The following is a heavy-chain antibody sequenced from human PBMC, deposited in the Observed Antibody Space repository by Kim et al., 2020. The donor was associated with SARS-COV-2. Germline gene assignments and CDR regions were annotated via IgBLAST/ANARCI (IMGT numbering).Heavy chain of an antibody. V-gene: IGHV4-4*02. Sequence: SETLSLTCAVSGGSISSSNWWSWVRQPPGKGLEWIGEIYHSGSTNYNPSLKSRVTISVDKSKNQFSLKLSSVTAADTAVYYCARDPAGGTNPEYYYYGMDVWGQGTTVTVSS. CDR1: GGSISSSNW. J-gene: IGHJ6*02. CDR3: ARDPAGGTNPEYYYYGMDV. CDR2: IYHSGST.